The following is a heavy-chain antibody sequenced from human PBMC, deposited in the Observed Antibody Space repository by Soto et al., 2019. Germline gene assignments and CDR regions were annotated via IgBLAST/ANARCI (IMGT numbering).Heavy chain of an antibody. CDR3: ARDQITMVRGVFYGMDV. CDR1: GFTLSSYA. Sequence: PGXSLRLSCAASGFTLSSYALHWFRQAPVNGLEWVEVISYDGSNKYYADSVKGRFAISRDNSKNTLYLQMNSLRAEDTAVYYCARDQITMVRGVFYGMDVWGQGTTVTSP. D-gene: IGHD3-10*01. J-gene: IGHJ6*02. CDR2: ISYDGSNK. V-gene: IGHV3-30*09.